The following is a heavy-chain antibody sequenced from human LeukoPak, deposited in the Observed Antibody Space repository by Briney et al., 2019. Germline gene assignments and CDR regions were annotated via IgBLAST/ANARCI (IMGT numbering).Heavy chain of an antibody. CDR3: ARALTFYGMDV. D-gene: IGHD2-21*02. Sequence: PGGSLRLSCAASGFTFSSYDTHWVRQAPGKGLEWVAVISYDGGNKYYADSVKGRFTISRDNSKNTLYLQMNSLRAEDTAVYYCARALTFYGMDVWGKGTTVTVSS. CDR2: ISYDGGNK. V-gene: IGHV3-30*04. CDR1: GFTFSSYD. J-gene: IGHJ6*04.